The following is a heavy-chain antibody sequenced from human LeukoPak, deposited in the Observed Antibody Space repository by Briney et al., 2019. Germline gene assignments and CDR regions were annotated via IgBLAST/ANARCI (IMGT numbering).Heavy chain of an antibody. CDR1: GFTFSSYE. Sequence: SGGSLRLSCAASGFTFSSYEMNWVRQAPGKGLEWVSYISSSGSTIYYADSVKGRFTISRVNAKNSLYLQMNSLRAEDTAVYYCAREDCSSTSCYAQGAFDIWGQGTMVTVSS. CDR3: AREDCSSTSCYAQGAFDI. J-gene: IGHJ3*02. CDR2: ISSSGSTI. V-gene: IGHV3-48*03. D-gene: IGHD2-2*01.